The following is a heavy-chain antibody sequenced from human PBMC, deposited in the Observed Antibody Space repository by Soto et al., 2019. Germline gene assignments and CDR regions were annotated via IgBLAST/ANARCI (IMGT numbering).Heavy chain of an antibody. CDR1: GFTVSSNY. J-gene: IGHJ4*02. CDR2: INSDGSST. V-gene: IGHV3-74*01. CDR3: ARDPYSSSAGKGY. D-gene: IGHD6-6*01. Sequence: PGGSLRLSCAASGFTVSSNYMSWVRQAPGKGLEWVSRINSDGSSTSYADSVKGRFTISRDNAKNTLYLQMNSLRAEDTAVYYCARDPYSSSAGKGYWGQGTLVTVSS.